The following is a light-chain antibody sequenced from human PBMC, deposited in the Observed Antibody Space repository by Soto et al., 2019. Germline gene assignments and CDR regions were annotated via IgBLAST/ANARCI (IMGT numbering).Light chain of an antibody. V-gene: IGKV3-15*01. CDR1: QSISGA. J-gene: IGKJ1*01. CDR3: QQYYDWPPT. Sequence: EIVITKSAATLSVSPWGRATLSCRASQSISGALAWYQQKPGQAPRLLIYGASTRATGAPARFSGSGSGTEFTLTISSLQSEDFALYYCQQYYDWPPTFGQGTKVDIK. CDR2: GAS.